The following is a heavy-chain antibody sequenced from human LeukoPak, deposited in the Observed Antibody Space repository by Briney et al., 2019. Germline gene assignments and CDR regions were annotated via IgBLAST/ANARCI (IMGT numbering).Heavy chain of an antibody. CDR1: GYTFTGYY. D-gene: IGHD2-2*02. CDR2: INPNSGGT. V-gene: IGHV1-2*02. Sequence: GASVKVSCKASGYTFTGYYMHWVRQAPGQGLEWMGWINPNSGGTNYAQKFQGRVTITRNTSISTAYMELSSLRSEDTAVYYCARGDRRKHIVVVPAAIRGRYNWFDPWGQGTLVTVSS. CDR3: ARGDRRKHIVVVPAAIRGRYNWFDP. J-gene: IGHJ5*02.